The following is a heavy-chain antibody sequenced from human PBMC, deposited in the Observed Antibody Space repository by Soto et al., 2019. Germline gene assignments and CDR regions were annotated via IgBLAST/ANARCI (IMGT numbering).Heavy chain of an antibody. Sequence: GGSLRLSCAASGFTFSDYYMSWIRQAPGKGLEWLSYISPGGSPTYHADSVEGRFTISRDNAKNSLYLQMNSLRAEDTAVYYCAREGSWTQRGFDYWGQGTLVTVSS. CDR3: AREGSWTQRGFDY. D-gene: IGHD3-16*02. V-gene: IGHV3-11*01. CDR1: GFTFSDYY. CDR2: ISPGGSPT. J-gene: IGHJ4*02.